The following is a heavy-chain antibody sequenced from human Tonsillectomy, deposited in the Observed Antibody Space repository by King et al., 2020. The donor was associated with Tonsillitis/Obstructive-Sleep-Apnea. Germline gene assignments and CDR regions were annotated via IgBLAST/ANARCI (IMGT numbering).Heavy chain of an antibody. D-gene: IGHD3-10*01. J-gene: IGHJ6*03. Sequence: VQLVESGGGVVQPGRSLRLSCAASGFTFSSYAIHWVRQAPGKGLEWVAVISYDGSNKYYADSVKGRFTISRDNSKTTLYLQMNSLRAEDTAVYYCARGPPFTIVRGLIDYYYYYMDVWGKGTTVTVSS. CDR2: ISYDGSNK. CDR3: ARGPPFTIVRGLIDYYYYYMDV. CDR1: GFTFSSYA. V-gene: IGHV3-30*04.